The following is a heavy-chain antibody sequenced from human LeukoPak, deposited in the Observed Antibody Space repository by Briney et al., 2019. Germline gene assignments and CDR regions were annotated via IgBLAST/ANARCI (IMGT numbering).Heavy chain of an antibody. Sequence: PGGSLRLSCAASGFTFSSYSMNWVRQAPGKGLEWVSSISSSSYIYYADSVKGRFTISRDNAKNSLYLQMNSLRGEDTAVYYCARSDPQYYYDSSGYYYVGYFHHWGQGTLVTVSS. CDR1: GFTFSSYS. CDR3: ARSDPQYYYDSSGYYYVGYFHH. V-gene: IGHV3-21*01. CDR2: ISSSSYI. D-gene: IGHD3-22*01. J-gene: IGHJ1*01.